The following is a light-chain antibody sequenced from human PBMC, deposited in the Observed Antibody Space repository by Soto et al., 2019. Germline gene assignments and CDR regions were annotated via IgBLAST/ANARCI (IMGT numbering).Light chain of an antibody. CDR2: GAS. CDR1: QSVSSSY. Sequence: EIVLTQSPGTLSLSPGERATLSCRASQSVSSSYLAWYQHKPGQAPRLLIYGASSRATGIPDRFSGSGSGTDFTLTISRVEPEDFAVYYCQQYGSSPHTFGQGTKLEIK. J-gene: IGKJ2*01. CDR3: QQYGSSPHT. V-gene: IGKV3-20*01.